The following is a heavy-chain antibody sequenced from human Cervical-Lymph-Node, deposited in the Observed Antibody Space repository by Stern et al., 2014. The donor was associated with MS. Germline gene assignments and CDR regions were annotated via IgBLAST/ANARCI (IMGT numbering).Heavy chain of an antibody. V-gene: IGHV4-31*03. J-gene: IGHJ4*02. CDR2: IYYSGST. CDR1: GASISGGDY. D-gene: IGHD4-17*01. Sequence: QVQLQESGPGLVKPSQTLSLTCTVSGASISGGDYWSWIRQHPGKGLEWIGYIYYSGSTYSNPSLTSRVTISEDTSKNQFSLRLSSVTAADTAVYYCARNFGDYYFDYWGQGILVTVSS. CDR3: ARNFGDYYFDY.